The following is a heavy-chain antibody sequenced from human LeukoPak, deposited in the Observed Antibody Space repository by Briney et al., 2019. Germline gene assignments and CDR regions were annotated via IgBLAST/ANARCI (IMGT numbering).Heavy chain of an antibody. V-gene: IGHV4-4*07. D-gene: IGHD3-22*01. CDR3: ARVNYYDSSGYSATPDY. CDR2: IYTSGST. CDR1: GGSISSYY. Sequence: SETLSLTCTVSGGSISSYYWSWIRQPAGKGLEWIGRIYTSGSTNYNPSLKSRVTMSVDTSKNQFSLKLSSVTAADTAVYYCARVNYYDSSGYSATPDYWGQGTLVTVSS. J-gene: IGHJ4*02.